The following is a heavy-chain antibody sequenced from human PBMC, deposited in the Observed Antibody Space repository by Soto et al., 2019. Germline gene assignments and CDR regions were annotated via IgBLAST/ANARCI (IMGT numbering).Heavy chain of an antibody. J-gene: IGHJ2*01. CDR3: ARVYDFWSGVNWYFDL. CDR2: ISYDGSNK. D-gene: IGHD3-3*01. V-gene: IGHV3-30-3*01. Sequence: GGSLRLSCAASGFTVSSNYMSWVRQAPGKGLEWVAVISYDGSNKYYADSVKGRFTISRDNSKNTLYLQMNSLRAEDTAVYYCARVYDFWSGVNWYFDLWGRGTLVTVSS. CDR1: GFTVSSNY.